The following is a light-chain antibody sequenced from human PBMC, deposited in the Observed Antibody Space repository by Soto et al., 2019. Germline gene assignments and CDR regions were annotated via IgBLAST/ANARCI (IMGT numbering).Light chain of an antibody. V-gene: IGKV1-27*01. CDR3: QKYSSVPV. J-gene: IGKJ3*01. CDR2: AAS. CDR1: QDIRNC. Sequence: DIPMTQSPTSLSASVGDRVTITCRASQDIRNCVAWYQQKPGKAPKLLIYAASTLQSGVPCRFSGSGSGTDFTLTINSLQPEDVATYSCQKYSSVPVFGPGTKVEIK.